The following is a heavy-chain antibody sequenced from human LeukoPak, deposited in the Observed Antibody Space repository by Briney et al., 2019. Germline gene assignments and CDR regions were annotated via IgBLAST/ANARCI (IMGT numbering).Heavy chain of an antibody. CDR3: ARAGIAAAGSVNWFDP. Sequence: SVKVSCKASGGTFSSYAISWVRQAPGQGLEWMGGIIPIFGTANYAQKFQGRVTITAGKSTSTAYMELSSLRSEDTAVYYCARAGIAAAGSVNWFDPWGQGTLVTVSS. V-gene: IGHV1-69*06. CDR2: IIPIFGTA. CDR1: GGTFSSYA. J-gene: IGHJ5*02. D-gene: IGHD6-13*01.